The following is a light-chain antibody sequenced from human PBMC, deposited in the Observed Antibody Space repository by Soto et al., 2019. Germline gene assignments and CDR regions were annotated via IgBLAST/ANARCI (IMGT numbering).Light chain of an antibody. CDR3: QQYNSYPHT. CDR2: KAS. V-gene: IGKV1-5*03. CDR1: HSINSW. Sequence: DIQLTQSPSTLSASVGDRVTITCRASHSINSWLAWYQQRPGKAPKLLIYKASSLQSGVPSRFSGSGSGTEFTLTISRLQPDDFATYYCQQYNSYPHTFGQGTKLEIK. J-gene: IGKJ2*01.